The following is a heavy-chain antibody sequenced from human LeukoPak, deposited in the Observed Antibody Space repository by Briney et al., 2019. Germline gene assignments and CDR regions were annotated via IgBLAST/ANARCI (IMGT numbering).Heavy chain of an antibody. CDR2: INPNSGGT. Sequence: ASVKVSCKASGYTFTGYYMHWVRQAPGQGLEGMGWINPNSGGTNYAQKFQGRVTMTRDTSISTAYMELSRLRSDDTAVYYCARDVAAAGELIDYRGQGTLVTVSS. CDR3: ARDVAAAGELIDY. V-gene: IGHV1-2*02. J-gene: IGHJ4*02. CDR1: GYTFTGYY. D-gene: IGHD6-13*01.